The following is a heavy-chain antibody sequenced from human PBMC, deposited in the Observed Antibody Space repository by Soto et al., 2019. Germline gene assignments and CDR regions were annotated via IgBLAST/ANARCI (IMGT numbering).Heavy chain of an antibody. CDR3: AGDRGFGEISY. Sequence: GGSLRLSCAASGFTFSSYTMNWVRQAPGKGLEWVSSITSSSSYTYYADSVKGRFTISRDNVKNSLYLQMNSLRGEDTAVYYCAGDRGFGEISYWGQGPLVTVSS. CDR1: GFTFSSYT. CDR2: ITSSSSYT. J-gene: IGHJ4*02. V-gene: IGHV3-21*01. D-gene: IGHD3-10*01.